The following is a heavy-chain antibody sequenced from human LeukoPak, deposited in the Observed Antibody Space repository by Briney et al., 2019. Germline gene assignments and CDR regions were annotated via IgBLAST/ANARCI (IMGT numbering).Heavy chain of an antibody. J-gene: IGHJ6*02. CDR2: IKKGDGSEK. Sequence: GGSLRLSCVVSGFTFTNYWMSWVRQAPGKGLEWVAYIKKGDGSEKYYMDSVKGRFTISRDNAKNSLYLQMDSLRAEDTAVYYCARGHYGLDVWGQGTTVTVSS. CDR3: ARGHYGLDV. CDR1: GFTFTNYW. V-gene: IGHV3-7*01.